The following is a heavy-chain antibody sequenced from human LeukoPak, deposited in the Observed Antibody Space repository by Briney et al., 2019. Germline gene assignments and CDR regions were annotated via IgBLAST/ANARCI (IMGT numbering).Heavy chain of an antibody. Sequence: PSETLSLTCTVSGYSVTTYSWSWIRQPPGKGLEFIGYISYTGNTNYNPSLKSRLSISLDTSKNQFSLRLNSVTAADTAVYYCGRVSAAAVEPWGKGTTVTISS. CDR2: ISYTGNT. V-gene: IGHV4-59*02. D-gene: IGHD6-13*01. J-gene: IGHJ6*03. CDR1: GYSVTTYS. CDR3: GRVSAAAVEP.